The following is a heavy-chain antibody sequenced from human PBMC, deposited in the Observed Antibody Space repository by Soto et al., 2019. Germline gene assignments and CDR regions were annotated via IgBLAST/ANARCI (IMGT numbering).Heavy chain of an antibody. J-gene: IGHJ4*02. V-gene: IGHV4-39*01. D-gene: IGHD3-10*01. CDR3: ARHSGAPSSSPYYFDS. CDR1: GDSIIANSYY. Sequence: SETLSLTCTVSGDSIIANSYYWAWIRQPPGKGLEWIGSVFYRGTTYYNPSLKSRVTLSVDTSKNQFSLTLTSVTAPDTAVYYCARHSGAPSSSPYYFDSWGQGTLVTVSS. CDR2: VFYRGTT.